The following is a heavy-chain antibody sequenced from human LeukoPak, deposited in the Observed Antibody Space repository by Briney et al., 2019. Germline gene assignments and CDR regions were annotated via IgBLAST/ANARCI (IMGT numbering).Heavy chain of an antibody. J-gene: IGHJ6*03. CDR2: IYTSGST. V-gene: IGHV4-61*02. CDR3: ARDIPLYCTNGVCPFSDYYYYMDV. Sequence: PSETLSLTCTVSGGSISSGSYNWSCIRQPTGKELEWVVRIYTSGSTNYNPSLKSRVTISVDTSKNQFSLKLSSVTAADTAVYYCARDIPLYCTNGVCPFSDYYYYMDVWGKGTTVTVSS. CDR1: GGSISSGSYN. D-gene: IGHD2-8*01.